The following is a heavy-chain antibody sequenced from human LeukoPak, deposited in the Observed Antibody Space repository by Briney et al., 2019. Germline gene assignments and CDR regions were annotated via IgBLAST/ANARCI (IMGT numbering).Heavy chain of an antibody. J-gene: IGHJ3*02. CDR2: IKQDGSEK. CDR3: ARESSGSGWYHDAFDI. CDR1: GFTFSSYW. Sequence: PGGSLRLSCVASGFTFSSYWMSWVRQAPGKGLEWVANIKQDGSEKYYVDSVRGRFTISRDNAKNSLYLQMNSLRAEDTAVYYCARESSGSGWYHDAFDIWGQGTMVTVSS. V-gene: IGHV3-7*01. D-gene: IGHD6-19*01.